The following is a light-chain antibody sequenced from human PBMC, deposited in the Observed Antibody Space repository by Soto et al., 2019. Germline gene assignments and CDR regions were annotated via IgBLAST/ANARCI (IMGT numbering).Light chain of an antibody. CDR1: SSDVGSYNL. CDR3: CSYGGSSHVV. CDR2: EGS. J-gene: IGLJ2*01. V-gene: IGLV2-23*01. Sequence: QSALTQPASVSGSSGQSITISCTGTSSDVGSYNLVSWYQQHPGKAPKLMIYEGSKRPSGVSNRFSGSKSGNTASLTISGLQAEDEADYYCCSYGGSSHVVFGGGTKLTVL.